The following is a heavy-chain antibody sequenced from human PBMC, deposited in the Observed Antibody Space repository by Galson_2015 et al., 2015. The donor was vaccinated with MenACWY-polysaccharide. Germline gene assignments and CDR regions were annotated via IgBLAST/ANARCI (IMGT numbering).Heavy chain of an antibody. D-gene: IGHD1-26*01. Sequence: SLRLSCAASGFALNGYSVNWVRQAPGKGLEWVSSISGDSRYIYYGASVRGRFTTSRDNAENSLYLEMNSLRVEDTAVYYCARGPRGSNQRTDAFDNLGPGTMVSVSS. V-gene: IGHV3-21*01. CDR3: ARGPRGSNQRTDAFDN. CDR1: GFALNGYS. J-gene: IGHJ3*02. CDR2: ISGDSRYI.